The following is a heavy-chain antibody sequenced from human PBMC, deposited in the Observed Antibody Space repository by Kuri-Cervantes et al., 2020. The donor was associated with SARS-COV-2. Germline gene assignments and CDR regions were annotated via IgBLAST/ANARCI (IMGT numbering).Heavy chain of an antibody. V-gene: IGHV3-48*02. CDR3: ARGGGGYYDSSGYYGQLGFDY. D-gene: IGHD3-22*01. CDR1: GFTFSSYS. CDR2: ISSSSSTI. J-gene: IGHJ4*02. Sequence: GESLKISCAASGFTFSSYSMNWVRQAPGKGLEWVSYISSSSSTIYYADSVKGRFTISRDNAKNSLYLQMNSLRDEDTAVYYCARGGGGYYDSSGYYGQLGFDYWGQGTLVTVSS.